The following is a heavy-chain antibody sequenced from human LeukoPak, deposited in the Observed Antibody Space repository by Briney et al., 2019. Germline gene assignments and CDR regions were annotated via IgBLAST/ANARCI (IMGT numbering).Heavy chain of an antibody. J-gene: IGHJ1*01. D-gene: IGHD6-13*01. CDR1: GGSIASGSYY. CDR3: AGPSGSASDTEYFQN. Sequence: PSQTLSLTCTVSGGSIASGSYYWSWIRQPAGKGLECIGRVYISGSTNYNPSLAGRATISIDTSKNQFSLKLSSVTAADTAVYYCAGPSGSASDTEYFQNWGQGTLVTVSS. V-gene: IGHV4-61*02. CDR2: VYISGST.